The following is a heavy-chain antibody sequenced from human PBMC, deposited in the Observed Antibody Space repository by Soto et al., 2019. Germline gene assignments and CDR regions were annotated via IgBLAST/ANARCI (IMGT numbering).Heavy chain of an antibody. D-gene: IGHD6-13*01. V-gene: IGHV3-23*01. CDR3: AKDRGSSWYYFDY. CDR1: GFTFSSYA. Sequence: GSLRLSCAASGFTFSSYAMSWGRQAPGKGLEWVSAISGSGGSTYYADSVKGRFTISRDNSKNTLYLQMNSLRAEDTAVYYCAKDRGSSWYYFDYWGQGTLVTVSS. J-gene: IGHJ4*02. CDR2: ISGSGGST.